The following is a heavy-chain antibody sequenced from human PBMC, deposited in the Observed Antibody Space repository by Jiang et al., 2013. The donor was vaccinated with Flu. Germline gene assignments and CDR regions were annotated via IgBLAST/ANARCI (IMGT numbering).Heavy chain of an antibody. J-gene: IGHJ4*02. CDR2: IYHSGST. Sequence: VLLKPSETLSLTCAVYGYSISSGYYWGWIRQPPGKGLEWIGSIYHSGSTYYNPSLKSRVTISVDTSKNQFSLKLSSVTAADTAVYYCAVEYYYDSSGYYYDYWGQGTLVTVSS. D-gene: IGHD3-22*01. V-gene: IGHV4-38-2*01. CDR3: AVEYYYDSSGYYYDY. CDR1: GYSISSGYY.